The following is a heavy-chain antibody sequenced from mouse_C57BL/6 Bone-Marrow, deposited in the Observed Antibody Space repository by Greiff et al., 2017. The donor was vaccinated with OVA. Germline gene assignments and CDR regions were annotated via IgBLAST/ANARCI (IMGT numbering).Heavy chain of an antibody. CDR1: GFNIKDDY. J-gene: IGHJ2*01. V-gene: IGHV14-4*01. CDR3: TAVYDYEEPPY. Sequence: VQLQQSGAELVRPGASVKLSCTASGFNIKDDYMHWVKQRPEQGLEWIGWIDPENGDTEYASKFQGKATITADTSSNTAYLQLSSLTSEDTAVYYCTAVYDYEEPPYWGQGTTLTVSS. D-gene: IGHD2-4*01. CDR2: IDPENGDT.